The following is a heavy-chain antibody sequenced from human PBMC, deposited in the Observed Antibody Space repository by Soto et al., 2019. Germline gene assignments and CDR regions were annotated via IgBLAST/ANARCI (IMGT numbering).Heavy chain of an antibody. J-gene: IGHJ6*02. D-gene: IGHD3-10*01. CDR3: ARDDFVVRGVYYYYGMDV. CDR1: GYTFSSYG. V-gene: IGHV1-18*01. CDR2: ISGYNGNT. Sequence: QAQLVQSEAEVKKPGASVKVSCKASGYTFSSYGITWVRQAPGQGLEWMAWISGYNGNTNYAQNLQGRVTMTTDTSTNTAYMELRSLRSDDTAVYYCARDDFVVRGVYYYYGMDVWGQGTTVTVSS.